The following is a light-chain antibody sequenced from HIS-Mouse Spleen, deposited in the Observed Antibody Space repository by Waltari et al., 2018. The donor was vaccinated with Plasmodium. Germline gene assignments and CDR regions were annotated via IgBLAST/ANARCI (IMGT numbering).Light chain of an antibody. Sequence: DIKLTQSPPTMSASVGDRVTSTCRASQSISSWLAWYRQKPGKAPKLLIYKASSLESGVPSRFSGSGSGTEFTLTISSLQPDDFATYYCQQYNSYSRTFGQGTKLEIK. V-gene: IGKV1-5*03. CDR3: QQYNSYSRT. CDR1: QSISSW. J-gene: IGKJ2*01. CDR2: KAS.